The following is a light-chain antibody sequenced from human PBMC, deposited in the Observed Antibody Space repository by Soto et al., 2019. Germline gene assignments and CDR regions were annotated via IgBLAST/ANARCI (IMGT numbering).Light chain of an antibody. J-gene: IGKJ1*01. CDR3: QYWDNYSWT. CDR2: KAS. V-gene: IGKV1-5*03. CDR1: QSITDG. Sequence: DIQMTQSPSTLSASVGDRVTSTCRASQSITDGLAWYQQKPGKAPKFLIYKASNLEGGVPSRFSGSGSGTEFTLTISSVQPDDFATYYCQYWDNYSWTFGQGTKVEIK.